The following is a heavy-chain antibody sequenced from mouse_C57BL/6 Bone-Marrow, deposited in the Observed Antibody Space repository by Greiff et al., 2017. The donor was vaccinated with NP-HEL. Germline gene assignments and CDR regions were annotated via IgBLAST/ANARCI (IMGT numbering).Heavy chain of an antibody. CDR2: INPSNGGT. Sequence: QVQLQQSGTELVKPGASVKLSCKASGYTFTSYWMHWVKQRPGQGLEWIGNINPSNGGTNYNEKVKSKATLTVDKSSSTAYMQLSSLTSEDSAVYYCARSIDGYYEAWFAYWGQGTLVTVSA. D-gene: IGHD2-3*01. J-gene: IGHJ3*01. CDR1: GYTFTSYW. V-gene: IGHV1-53*01. CDR3: ARSIDGYYEAWFAY.